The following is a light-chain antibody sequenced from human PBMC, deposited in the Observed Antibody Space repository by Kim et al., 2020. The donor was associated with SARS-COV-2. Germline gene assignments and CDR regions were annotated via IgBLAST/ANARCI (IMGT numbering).Light chain of an antibody. CDR2: VIN. CDR1: NSDVGTSHL. V-gene: IGLV2-23*02. J-gene: IGLJ7*01. Sequence: GQSITISCTATNSDVGTSHLVSWYQQRPGKTPKLIIYVINTRPSAVSHRFSGSQSVNTASLTLSGLQALDVADSFCSSSAGSGLGVFGGGTQLTVL. CDR3: SSSAGSGLGV.